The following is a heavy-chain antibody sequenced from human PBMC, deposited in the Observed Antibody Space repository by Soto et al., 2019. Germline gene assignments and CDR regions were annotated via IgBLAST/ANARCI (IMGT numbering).Heavy chain of an antibody. CDR2: IYYSGST. J-gene: IGHJ4*02. V-gene: IGHV4-31*03. CDR1: GGSISSGGYY. CDR3: ARGRYYYDSSGYFFDY. Sequence: QVQLQESGPGLVKPSQTLSLTCTVSGGSISSGGYYWSWIRQHPGKGLEWIGYIYYSGSTYYNPSPKSRVTISVATSKNQFSLKLSSVTAADTAVYYCARGRYYYDSSGYFFDYWGQGTLVTVSS. D-gene: IGHD3-22*01.